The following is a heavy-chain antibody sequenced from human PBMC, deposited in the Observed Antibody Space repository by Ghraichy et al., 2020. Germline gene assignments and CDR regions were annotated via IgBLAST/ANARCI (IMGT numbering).Heavy chain of an antibody. V-gene: IGHV4-39*01. D-gene: IGHD6-13*01. CDR2: IYYSGST. Sequence: SETLSLTCTVSGGSISSSSYYWGWIRQPPGKGLEWIGSIYYSGSTYYNPSLKSRVTISVDTSKNQFSLKLSSVTAADTAVYYCARLPISAAAGPYFDYWGQGTLVTVSS. J-gene: IGHJ4*02. CDR3: ARLPISAAAGPYFDY. CDR1: GGSISSSSYY.